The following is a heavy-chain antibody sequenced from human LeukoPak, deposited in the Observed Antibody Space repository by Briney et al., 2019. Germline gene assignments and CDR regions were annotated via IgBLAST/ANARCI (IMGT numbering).Heavy chain of an antibody. V-gene: IGHV3-49*04. D-gene: IGHD2-15*01. CDR1: GFTFGDYA. CDR3: TRELGYPLRPSYFDY. J-gene: IGHJ4*02. Sequence: GGSLRLSCTASGFTFGDYAMSWVRQAPGKGQGWVGFIRSKAYGGTTEYAASVKGRFTISRDDSKSIAYLQMNSLKTEDTAVYYCTRELGYPLRPSYFDYWGQGTLVTVSS. CDR2: IRSKAYGGTT.